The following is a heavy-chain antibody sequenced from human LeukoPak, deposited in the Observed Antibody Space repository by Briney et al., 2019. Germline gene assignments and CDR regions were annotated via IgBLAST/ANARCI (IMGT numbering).Heavy chain of an antibody. D-gene: IGHD2-2*01. V-gene: IGHV4-39*01. CDR3: ARGGGGDIVVVPAAHMDV. J-gene: IGHJ6*03. CDR1: GGSISSTSYY. CDR2: IYYIGTT. Sequence: SETLSLTCTVSGGSISSTSYYWGWIRQPPGKGLEWIGNIYYIGTTYYNPSLKSRVTIFVDMSKNQFSLWLSSVTAADTAVYYCARGGGGDIVVVPAAHMDVWGKGTTVTVSS.